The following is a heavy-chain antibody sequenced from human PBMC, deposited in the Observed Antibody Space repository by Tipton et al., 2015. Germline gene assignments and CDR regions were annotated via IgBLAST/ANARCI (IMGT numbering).Heavy chain of an antibody. CDR2: IRSNAHGGTT. D-gene: IGHD4-17*01. J-gene: IGHJ2*01. Sequence: SLRLSCTASGFSFGDYAVYWFRQAPGKGLEWVGFIRSNAHGGTTEYAASVKGRFTISRDDFKTIAFLEMNSLKSDDTAVYYCARDSRYGLGEWHFDLWGRGALVTVSS. CDR1: GFSFGDYA. V-gene: IGHV3-49*03. CDR3: ARDSRYGLGEWHFDL.